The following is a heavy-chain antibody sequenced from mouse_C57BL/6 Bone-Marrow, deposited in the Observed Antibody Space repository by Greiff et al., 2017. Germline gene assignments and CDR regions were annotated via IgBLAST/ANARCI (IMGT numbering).Heavy chain of an antibody. CDR2: IDPSDSET. J-gene: IGHJ1*03. D-gene: IGHD1-1*01. V-gene: IGHV1-52*01. Sequence: VQLQQPGAELVRPGSSVKLSCKASGYTFTSYWMHWVKQRPIQGLEWIGNIDPSDSETHYNQKFKDKATLTVDKSSSTAYMQLSSLTSEDSAVYYCARWCLYDYGSSYFHWYFDVWGTGTTVTVSS. CDR3: ARWCLYDYGSSYFHWYFDV. CDR1: GYTFTSYW.